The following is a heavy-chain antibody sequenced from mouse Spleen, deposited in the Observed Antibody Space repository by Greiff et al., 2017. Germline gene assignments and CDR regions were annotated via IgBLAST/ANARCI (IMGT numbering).Heavy chain of an antibody. CDR1: GYTFTSYW. CDR3: ARGRDGAMDY. CDR2: IDPSDSYT. V-gene: IGHV1-50*01. Sequence: QVQLQQPGAELVKPGASVKLSCKASGYTFTSYWMQWVKQRPGQGLEWIGEIDPSDSYTNYNQKFKGKATLTVDTSSSTAYMQLSSLTSEDSAVYYCARGRDGAMDYWGQGTSVTGSS. J-gene: IGHJ4*01.